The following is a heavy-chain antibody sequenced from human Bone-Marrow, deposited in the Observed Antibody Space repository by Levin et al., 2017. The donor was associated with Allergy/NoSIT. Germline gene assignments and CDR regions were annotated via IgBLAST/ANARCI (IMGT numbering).Heavy chain of an antibody. V-gene: IGHV3-33*01. CDR1: GFTFSSYG. Sequence: GESLKISCAASGFTFSSYGMHWVRQAPGKGLEWVAYMWFDGSNINYADSVKGRFTISRDNSKNTLYLQMNSLRADDTAVYYCAREFQEYYFDYWGQGTLVTVSS. CDR2: MWFDGSNI. CDR3: AREFQEYYFDY. D-gene: IGHD2-21*01. J-gene: IGHJ4*02.